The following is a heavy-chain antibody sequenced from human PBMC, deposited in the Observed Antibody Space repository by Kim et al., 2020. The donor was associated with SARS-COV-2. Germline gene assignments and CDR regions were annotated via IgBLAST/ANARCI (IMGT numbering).Heavy chain of an antibody. V-gene: IGHV3-23*01. J-gene: IGHJ4*02. Sequence: ADSVKGRFTISRDNSKNTLYLQMNSLRAEDTAVYYCAKYADDFWSGYPDYWGQGTLVTVSS. CDR3: AKYADDFWSGYPDY. D-gene: IGHD3-3*01.